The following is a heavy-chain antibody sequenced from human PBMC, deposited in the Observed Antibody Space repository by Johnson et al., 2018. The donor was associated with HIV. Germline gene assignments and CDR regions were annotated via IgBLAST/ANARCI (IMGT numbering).Heavy chain of an antibody. CDR2: IRYDGSNE. V-gene: IGHV3-30*02. D-gene: IGHD3-9*01. CDR3: MTDILTGYYNPDGFDI. J-gene: IGHJ3*02. Sequence: QVQLVESGGGVVQPGGSLRLSCAASGFTFSSYGMHWVRQAPGKGLEWVAFIRYDGSNEYYADSVKGRFTISRDNSKNTLYLQMSGLRVEDTAVYYCMTDILTGYYNPDGFDIWGQGTMVTVS. CDR1: GFTFSSYG.